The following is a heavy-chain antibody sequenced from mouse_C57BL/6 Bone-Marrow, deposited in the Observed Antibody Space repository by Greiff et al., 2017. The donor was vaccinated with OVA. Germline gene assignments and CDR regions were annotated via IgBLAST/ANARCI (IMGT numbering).Heavy chain of an antibody. CDR2: IWSGGST. Sequence: VNLVESGPGLVQPSQSLSITCTVSGFSLTSYGVHWVRQSPGKGLEWLGVIWSGGSTDYNAAFISRLSISKDNSKSQVFFKMNSLQADDTAIYYCARMVVASYYYAMDYWGQGTSVTVSS. D-gene: IGHD1-1*01. CDR3: ARMVVASYYYAMDY. J-gene: IGHJ4*01. V-gene: IGHV2-2*01. CDR1: GFSLTSYG.